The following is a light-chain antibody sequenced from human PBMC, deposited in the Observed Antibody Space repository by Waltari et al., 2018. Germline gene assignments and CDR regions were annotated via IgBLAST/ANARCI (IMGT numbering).Light chain of an antibody. CDR3: CSYAGRSTWV. Sequence: QSALTQPASVSGSPGQSNTIPCTGTSSDVGSYKFVSWYQQHPGKAPKLMIYEGTKRPSGVSNRFSGSKSGNTASLTISGLQAEDEADYYCCSYAGRSTWVFGGGTKLTVL. CDR1: SSDVGSYKF. V-gene: IGLV2-23*01. CDR2: EGT. J-gene: IGLJ3*02.